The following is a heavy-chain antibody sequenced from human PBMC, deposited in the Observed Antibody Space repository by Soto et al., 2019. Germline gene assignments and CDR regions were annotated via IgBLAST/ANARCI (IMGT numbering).Heavy chain of an antibody. Sequence: DVQLVETGGGLIQPGGSLRLSCAASGFIVSSSYMSWVRQAPGKGLEWVSVLYSDGRTYYADSVKGRCTISRNNSENTLYLQMNSLSAEDTCVSYCARCGGLYGPCHFDCWGQGTLVTVSS. V-gene: IGHV3-53*02. CDR1: GFIVSSSY. D-gene: IGHD2-8*01. CDR3: ARCGGLYGPCHFDC. J-gene: IGHJ4*02. CDR2: LYSDGRT.